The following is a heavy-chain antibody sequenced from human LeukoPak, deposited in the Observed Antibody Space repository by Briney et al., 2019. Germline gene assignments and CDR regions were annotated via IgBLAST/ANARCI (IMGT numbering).Heavy chain of an antibody. D-gene: IGHD3-10*01. Sequence: GGSLRLSCAASGFTFSSYAMSWVRQAPGKGLEWVSAISGSGGSTYYADSVKGRFTISRDNSKNTLYLQMSSLGAEDTAVYYCARENNFGSGMDVWGQGTTVTVSS. V-gene: IGHV3-23*01. CDR3: ARENNFGSGMDV. CDR1: GFTFSSYA. J-gene: IGHJ6*02. CDR2: ISGSGGST.